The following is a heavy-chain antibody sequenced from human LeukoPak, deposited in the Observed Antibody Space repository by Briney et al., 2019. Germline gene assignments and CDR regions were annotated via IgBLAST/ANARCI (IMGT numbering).Heavy chain of an antibody. CDR3: ANMQWFGELSYYFDY. CDR2: ISSSGSTI. CDR1: EFTFSTYE. Sequence: GGSLRLSCAASEFTFSTYEMNWVRQAPGKGLEWVSYISSSGSTIYYADSVKGRFTISRDNAKNSLYLQMNSLRAEDTAVYYCANMQWFGELSYYFDYWGQGTLVTVSS. V-gene: IGHV3-48*03. J-gene: IGHJ4*02. D-gene: IGHD3-10*01.